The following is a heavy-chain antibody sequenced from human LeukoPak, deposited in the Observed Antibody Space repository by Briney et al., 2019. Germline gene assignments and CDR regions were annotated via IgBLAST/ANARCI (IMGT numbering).Heavy chain of an antibody. CDR1: GFTFSSYA. CDR3: ARDMDIVVVVAASPDY. CDR2: ISGSGGST. Sequence: GGSLRLSCAASGFTFSSYAMSWVRQAPGKGPEWVSAISGSGGSTYYADSVKGRFTISRDNSKNTLYLQMNSPRAEDTAVYYCARDMDIVVVVAASPDYWGQGTLVTVSS. J-gene: IGHJ4*02. V-gene: IGHV3-23*01. D-gene: IGHD2-15*01.